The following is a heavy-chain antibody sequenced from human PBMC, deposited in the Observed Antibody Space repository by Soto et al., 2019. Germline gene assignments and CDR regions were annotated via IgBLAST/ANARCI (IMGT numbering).Heavy chain of an antibody. Sequence: GASVKVSCKPSGYNFTTYFLHWVRQAPGQGLEWMGVINPTSGTTGYAQNFQGRVVMTRDTATNTVYMELRSLRSDDTAVYFCARGGLNMKVVPNMYYFGYWGQGDLVTVSS. CDR2: INPTSGTT. D-gene: IGHD3-22*01. CDR3: ARGGLNMKVVPNMYYFGY. V-gene: IGHV1-46*01. J-gene: IGHJ4*02. CDR1: GYNFTTYF.